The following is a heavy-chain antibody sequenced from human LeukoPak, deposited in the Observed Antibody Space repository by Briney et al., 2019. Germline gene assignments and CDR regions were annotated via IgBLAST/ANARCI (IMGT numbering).Heavy chain of an antibody. J-gene: IGHJ4*02. D-gene: IGHD1-1*01. CDR2: INAGNGNT. V-gene: IGHV1-3*01. CDR3: AREDWKYYFDY. Sequence: ASVKVSRKASGYTFTSYAMHWVRQAPGQRLEWMGWINAGNGNTKYSQKFQGRVTITRDTSANTAYMELSSLRSEDAAVYYCAREDWKYYFDYWGQGTLVTVSS. CDR1: GYTFTSYA.